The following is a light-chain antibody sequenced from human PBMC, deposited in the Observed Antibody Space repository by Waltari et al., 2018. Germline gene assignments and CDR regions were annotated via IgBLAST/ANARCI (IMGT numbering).Light chain of an antibody. CDR2: WAS. CDR1: QSVLYSSNNKNY. Sequence: DIVMTQSPDSLAVSLGERATINCKSSQSVLYSSNNKNYLAWYQQKSGQPPKLLIYWASTRESGVPDRCSGSGSATHFTLTISSLQAADVAVYYCQQYYSTPWTFGPGTKVEIK. V-gene: IGKV4-1*01. J-gene: IGKJ1*01. CDR3: QQYYSTPWT.